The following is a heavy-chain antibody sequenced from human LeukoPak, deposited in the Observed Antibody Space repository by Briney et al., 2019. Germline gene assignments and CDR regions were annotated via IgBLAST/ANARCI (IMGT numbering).Heavy chain of an antibody. Sequence: GGSLRLSCAASGFTVSSNYMSWVRQAPGKGLEWVSVIYSGGSTYYADSVKGRFTISRDNSKNTLYLQMNSLRAEDTAVYYCARAVVVPADRVWDGDAFWFDYWGQGTLVTVSS. J-gene: IGHJ4*02. CDR1: GFTVSSNY. D-gene: IGHD2-2*01. CDR3: ARAVVVPADRVWDGDAFWFDY. CDR2: IYSGGST. V-gene: IGHV3-53*01.